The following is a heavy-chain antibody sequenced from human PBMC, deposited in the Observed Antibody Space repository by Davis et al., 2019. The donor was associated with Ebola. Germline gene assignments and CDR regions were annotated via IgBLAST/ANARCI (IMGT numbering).Heavy chain of an antibody. CDR3: ARSGLWFRELLRLHDY. CDR1: GFTFSSYG. V-gene: IGHV3-33*01. D-gene: IGHD3-10*01. J-gene: IGHJ4*02. Sequence: PGGSLRLSCAASGFTFSSYGMHWVRQAPGKGLEWVAVIWYDGSNKYYADSVKGRFTISRDNSKNSLYLQMNSLRAEDTAVYYCARSGLWFRELLRLHDYWGQGTLVTVSS. CDR2: IWYDGSNK.